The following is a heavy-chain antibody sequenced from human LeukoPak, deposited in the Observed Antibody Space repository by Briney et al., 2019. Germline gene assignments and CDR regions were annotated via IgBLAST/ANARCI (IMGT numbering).Heavy chain of an antibody. CDR1: GFTFSNYN. CDR2: ISSSGSTM. Sequence: GGSLRLSCVASGFTFSNYNMNWVRQAPGKGLEWVSYISSSGSTMYYADSVKGRFTISRDNAKNSLSLQMNSLRAEDTAVYYCARSPAGANYYLDVWGKGTTVTISS. J-gene: IGHJ6*03. CDR3: ARSPAGANYYLDV. V-gene: IGHV3-48*04. D-gene: IGHD1-14*01.